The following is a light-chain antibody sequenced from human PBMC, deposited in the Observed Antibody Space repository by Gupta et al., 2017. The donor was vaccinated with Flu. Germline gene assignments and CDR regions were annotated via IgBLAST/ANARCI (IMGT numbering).Light chain of an antibody. J-gene: IGKJ1*01. CDR1: QSLVYSDGSTV. Sequence: ISCRVSQSLVYSDGSTVLHWFQQRPGQSPRRLIYLVSHRDSGVPDRFTGSGSGTEFTLKISRVEAEDVGIYFCMQGAHWPWAFGQGTKVEIK. V-gene: IGKV2-30*01. CDR3: MQGAHWPWA. CDR2: LVS.